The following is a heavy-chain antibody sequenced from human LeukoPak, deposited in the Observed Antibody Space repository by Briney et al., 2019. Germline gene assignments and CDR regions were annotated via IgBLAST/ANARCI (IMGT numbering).Heavy chain of an antibody. CDR1: GFTFSGFW. CDR2: INSDGSEG. V-gene: IGHV3-7*03. D-gene: IGHD3-10*01. Sequence: GGSLRLSCAVSGFTFSGFWMSWSRQAPGKGLEWVASINSDGSEGYYADVVKGRFTISRDNAKNSLYLQINSLRAEDTAVYYCARGPYSGGVDGSGAIDYWGQGTLVTVSS. CDR3: ARGPYSGGVDGSGAIDY. J-gene: IGHJ4*02.